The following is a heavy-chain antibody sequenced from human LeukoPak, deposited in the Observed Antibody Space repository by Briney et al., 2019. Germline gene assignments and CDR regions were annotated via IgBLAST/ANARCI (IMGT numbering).Heavy chain of an antibody. CDR2: ITGSGGST. J-gene: IGHJ2*01. Sequence: GGSLRLSCAASGFTFSSYDMSWVRQAPGSGLEWVSGITGSGGSTYYADCVKGRLTSPRDNSKNTLYLEMNSLRAEDTAVYYCAKGNWGERLDWYFDLWGRGTLVTVSS. CDR1: GFTFSSYD. CDR3: AKGNWGERLDWYFDL. V-gene: IGHV3-23*01. D-gene: IGHD1-26*01.